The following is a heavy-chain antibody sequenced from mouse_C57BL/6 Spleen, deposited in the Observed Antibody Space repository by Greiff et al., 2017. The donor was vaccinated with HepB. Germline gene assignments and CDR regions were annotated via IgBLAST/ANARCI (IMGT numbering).Heavy chain of an antibody. D-gene: IGHD2-3*01. CDR2: IWRGGST. CDR3: AKRGDGYYWYFDV. J-gene: IGHJ1*03. V-gene: IGHV2-5*01. CDR1: GFSLTSYG. Sequence: QVQLQQSGPGLVQPSQSLSITCTVSGFSLTSYGVHWVRQSPGKGLEWLGVIWRGGSTDYNAAFMSRLSITKDNSKSQVFFKMNSLQADDTAIYYCAKRGDGYYWYFDVWGTGTTVTVSS.